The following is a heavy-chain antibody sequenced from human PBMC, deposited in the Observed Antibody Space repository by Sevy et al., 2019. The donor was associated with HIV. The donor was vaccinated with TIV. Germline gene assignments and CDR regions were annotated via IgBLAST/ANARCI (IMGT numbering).Heavy chain of an antibody. CDR1: GGSVSSGSYY. CDR3: AHVDIWGSYRP. J-gene: IGHJ5*02. Sequence: PSETLSLTCTVSGGSVSSGSYYWSWIRQPPGKGLEWIGYIYYSGSTNYNPSLKSRVTISVDTSKNQFSLKLSYVTAADTAVYYCAHVDIWGSYRPWGQGTLVTVSS. D-gene: IGHD3-16*02. V-gene: IGHV4-61*01. CDR2: IYYSGST.